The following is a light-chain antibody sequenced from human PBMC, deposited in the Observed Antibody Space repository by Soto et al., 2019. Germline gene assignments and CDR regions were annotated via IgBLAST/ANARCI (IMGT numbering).Light chain of an antibody. CDR2: DVS. V-gene: IGLV2-11*01. CDR1: SSDVGGYNY. Sequence: ALTQPRSVSGSPGQSVTISCTGTSSDVGGYNYVSWYQQHPGKAPKLMIYDVSKRPSGVPDRFSGSKSGNTASLTISGLQAEDEADYYCCSYAGSFFYVFGTGTKLTVL. J-gene: IGLJ1*01. CDR3: CSYAGSFFYV.